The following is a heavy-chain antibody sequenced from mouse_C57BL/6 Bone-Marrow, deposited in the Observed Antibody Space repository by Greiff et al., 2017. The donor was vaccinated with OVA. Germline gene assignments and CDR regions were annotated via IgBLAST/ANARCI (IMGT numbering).Heavy chain of an antibody. D-gene: IGHD1-1*01. CDR1: GYTFTSYW. CDR3: ARSGGYYYASYFDV. CDR2: IHPNSGST. Sequence: QVQLQQSGAELVKPGASVKLSCKASGYTFTSYWMHWVKQRPGQGLEWIGMIHPNSGSTNYNEKFKSKATLTVDKSSSTAYMQLSSLTSEDSAVYYCARSGGYYYASYFDVWGTGTTVTVSS. J-gene: IGHJ1*03. V-gene: IGHV1-64*01.